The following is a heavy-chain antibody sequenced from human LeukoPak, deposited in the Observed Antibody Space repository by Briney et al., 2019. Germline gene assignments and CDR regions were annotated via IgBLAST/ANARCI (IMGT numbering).Heavy chain of an antibody. Sequence: GGSLRLSCAASGFTFSLYSMNWVRQAPGKGLEWISYISSSSSAIYYGDSVKGRFTISRDNAKNSLYLQMNSLRAEDTAVYYCARDTGYAFDIWGQGTMVTVSS. V-gene: IGHV3-48*01. CDR1: GFTFSLYS. CDR2: ISSSSSAI. CDR3: ARDTGYAFDI. J-gene: IGHJ3*02.